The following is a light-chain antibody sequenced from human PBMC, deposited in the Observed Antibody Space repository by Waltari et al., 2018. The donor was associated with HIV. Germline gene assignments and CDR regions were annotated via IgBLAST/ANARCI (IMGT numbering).Light chain of an antibody. CDR3: SSYTRKNTYV. V-gene: IGLV2-14*03. J-gene: IGLJ1*01. Sequence: QSALTQPASVSGSPGQSITISCTGTSSYLGAYAYVSLFQQHAGKAPKVLIYEVSNRPSGISSRFSGSRSGNTATLSISGLQADDEADYYCSSYTRKNTYVFGSGTKVTVL. CDR2: EVS. CDR1: SSYLGAYAY.